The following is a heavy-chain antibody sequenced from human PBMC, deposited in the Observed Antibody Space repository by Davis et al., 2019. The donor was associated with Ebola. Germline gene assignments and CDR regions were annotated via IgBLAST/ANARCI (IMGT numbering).Heavy chain of an antibody. J-gene: IGHJ3*02. CDR1: GFTFSSYS. Sequence: GESLKISCAASGFTFSSYSMNWVRQAPGKGLEWVAVISYDGSNKYYADSVKGRFTISRDNSKNTLYLQMNSLRTEDTAVYYCAILGYCSSTSCYGAFDIWGQGTMVTVSS. CDR2: ISYDGSNK. CDR3: AILGYCSSTSCYGAFDI. V-gene: IGHV3-30*03. D-gene: IGHD2-2*01.